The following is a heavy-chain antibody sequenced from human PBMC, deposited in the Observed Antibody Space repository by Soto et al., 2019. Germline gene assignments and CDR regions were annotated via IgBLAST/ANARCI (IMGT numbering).Heavy chain of an antibody. CDR2: INSDGSST. CDR3: ARDRSRYYDILNWFDP. J-gene: IGHJ5*02. Sequence: GGSLRLACTASGFTFSSYWMRWVRQAPGKGQVWVSRINSDGSSTSYADSVKGRFTISRDNAKNTLYLQMNSLRAEDTAVYYCARDRSRYYDILNWFDPWGQGTLVTVSS. V-gene: IGHV3-74*01. D-gene: IGHD3-9*01. CDR1: GFTFSSYW.